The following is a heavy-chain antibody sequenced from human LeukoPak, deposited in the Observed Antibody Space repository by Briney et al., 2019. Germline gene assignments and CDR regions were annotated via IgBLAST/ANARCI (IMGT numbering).Heavy chain of an antibody. CDR3: ARHGMVRGQAPNWFDP. D-gene: IGHD3-10*01. J-gene: IGHJ5*02. Sequence: PSETLSLTCTVSGGSISSYYWGWIRQPPGKGLGWIGSIYYSGSTYYNPSLKSRVTISVDTPKNQFSLKLSSVTAADTAVYYCARHGMVRGQAPNWFDPWGQGTLVTVSS. CDR1: GGSISSYY. CDR2: IYYSGST. V-gene: IGHV4-39*01.